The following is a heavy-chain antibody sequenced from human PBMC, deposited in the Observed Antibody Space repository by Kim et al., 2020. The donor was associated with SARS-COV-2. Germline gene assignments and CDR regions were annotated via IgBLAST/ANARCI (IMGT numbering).Heavy chain of an antibody. D-gene: IGHD6-13*01. V-gene: IGHV3-23*01. Sequence: KGRFTNSRENSKNTLYLQMNSLRAEDTAVYYCAKGPNKIIAAAGTGWFDPWGQGTLVTVSS. J-gene: IGHJ5*02. CDR3: AKGPNKIIAAAGTGWFDP.